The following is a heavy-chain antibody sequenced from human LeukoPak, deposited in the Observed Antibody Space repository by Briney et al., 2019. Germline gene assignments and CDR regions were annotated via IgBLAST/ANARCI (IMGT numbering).Heavy chain of an antibody. CDR3: ARGSARYYYDSSGYSHFDY. V-gene: IGHV3-23*01. CDR2: ISGSGGST. Sequence: PGGSLRLSCAASGFTFSSYAMSWVRQAPGKGLEWVSAISGSGGSTYYADSVKGRFTISRDNSKNTLYLQMNSLRAEDTAVYYCARGSARYYYDSSGYSHFDYWGQGTLVTVSS. J-gene: IGHJ4*02. CDR1: GFTFSSYA. D-gene: IGHD3-22*01.